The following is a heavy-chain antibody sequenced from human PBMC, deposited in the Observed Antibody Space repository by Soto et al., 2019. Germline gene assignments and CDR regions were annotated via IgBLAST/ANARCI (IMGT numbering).Heavy chain of an antibody. CDR1: GGSISSSTYY. V-gene: IGHV4-39*01. J-gene: IGHJ4*02. Sequence: SETLSLTCTVSGGSISSSTYYWGWIRQPPGKGLEWIGSIYYSGNTYYNPSLKSRVTISVDTSKNQFSLRLSSVTAADTAVYYCARPGYCSGGACYSSSMIDYWGQGTLVTVSS. CDR2: IYYSGNT. CDR3: ARPGYCSGGACYSSSMIDY. D-gene: IGHD2-15*01.